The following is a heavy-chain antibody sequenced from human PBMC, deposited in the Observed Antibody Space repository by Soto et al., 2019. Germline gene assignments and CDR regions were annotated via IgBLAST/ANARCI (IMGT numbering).Heavy chain of an antibody. V-gene: IGHV1-69*02. J-gene: IGHJ5*02. CDR1: GGTFSSYP. CDR3: ARTRAATDSLYWFDP. Sequence: QVQLVQSGAEVKKPGSSVKVSCKASGGTFSSYPISWVRQAPGQGLEWMGRIIPILNIANYAQKFQGRVTLTADKSTNTAYMELISLRSEDTAVYYCARTRAATDSLYWFDPWGQGTLVTVSS. CDR2: IIPILNIA. D-gene: IGHD2-21*01.